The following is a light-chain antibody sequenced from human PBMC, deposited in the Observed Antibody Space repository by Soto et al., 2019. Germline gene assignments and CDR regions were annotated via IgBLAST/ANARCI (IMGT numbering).Light chain of an antibody. CDR2: EVS. Sequence: QSALTQPASVSGSPGQSITISCTGTSSDIGYYNYVSWYQQHPGKAPKLVMFEVSNRPSVVSNRFSGSKSDNTASLTISGLHAEDEADYFCSSYTSSSTLVVFGGGTKLTVL. CDR1: SSDIGYYNY. J-gene: IGLJ2*01. V-gene: IGLV2-14*01. CDR3: SSYTSSSTLVV.